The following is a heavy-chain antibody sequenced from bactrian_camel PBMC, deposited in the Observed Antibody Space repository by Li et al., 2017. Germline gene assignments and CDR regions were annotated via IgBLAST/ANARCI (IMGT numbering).Heavy chain of an antibody. Sequence: HVQLVESGGGLVQPGGSLRLSCVVSGFPFSRYWKSWVRQAPGKGLEWVSTVYTGDGNTYSADSVKGRFTISQDNAKNTLFLQMNSLKPEDTAMYYCAADTFLECPNPYIETMSVNDFAYWGQGTQVTVS. V-gene: IGHV3S6*01. CDR1: GFPFSRYW. CDR2: VYTGDGNT. J-gene: IGHJ6*01. D-gene: IGHD4*01. CDR3: AADTFLECPNPYIETMSVNDFAY.